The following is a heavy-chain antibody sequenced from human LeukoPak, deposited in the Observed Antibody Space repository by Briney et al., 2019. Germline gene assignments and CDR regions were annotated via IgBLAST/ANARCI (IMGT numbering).Heavy chain of an antibody. V-gene: IGHV3-74*01. J-gene: IGHJ4*02. Sequence: AGSLCFYSAASGFTFRTYWMHWHRQAPGKGLVWVSRIDNDGTTTTTSYADSVKGRFTISRDNAKNTLYLQMNSLRAEDTAVYYCARDGFGTSPGTKLDYWGQGTLVTVSS. CDR3: ARDGFGTSPGTKLDY. D-gene: IGHD1/OR15-1a*01. CDR1: GFTFRTYW. CDR2: IDNDGTTT.